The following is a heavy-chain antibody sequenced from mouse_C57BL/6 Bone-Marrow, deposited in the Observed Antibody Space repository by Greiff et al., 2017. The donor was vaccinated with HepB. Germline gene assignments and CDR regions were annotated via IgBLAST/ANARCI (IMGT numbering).Heavy chain of an antibody. CDR2: INPSSGYT. V-gene: IGHV1-4*01. CDR1: GYTFTSYT. J-gene: IGHJ4*01. CDR3: AGDYYYAMDY. Sequence: VQGVESGAELARPGASVKMSCKASGYTFTSYTMHWVKQRPGQGLEWIGYINPSSGYTKYNQKFKDKATLTADKSSSTAYMQLSSLTSEDSAVYYCAGDYYYAMDYWGQGTSVTVSS.